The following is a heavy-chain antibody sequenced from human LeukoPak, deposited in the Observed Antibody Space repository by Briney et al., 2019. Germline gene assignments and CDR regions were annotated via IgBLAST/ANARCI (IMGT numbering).Heavy chain of an antibody. CDR1: GYNFISYW. V-gene: IGHV5-51*01. CDR3: GRRPGYCSSTRCFHP. D-gene: IGHD2-2*01. Sequence: GESLKISCKGSGYNFISYWIAWVRQMPGKGLEWVGIIYPGDSDTRYSPSFRGQVTISADKSISTACLQWSSLKASDTAMYYCGRRPGYCSSTRCFHPWGEATLVPLS. J-gene: IGHJ5*02. CDR2: IYPGDSDT.